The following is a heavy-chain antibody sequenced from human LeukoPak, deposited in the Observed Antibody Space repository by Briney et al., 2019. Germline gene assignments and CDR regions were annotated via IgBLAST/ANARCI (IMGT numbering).Heavy chain of an antibody. D-gene: IGHD6-19*01. J-gene: IGHJ4*02. CDR3: AKDLAAVPGNKYFAY. Sequence: PGGSLRLSCAASGFTFSTYDMTWVRQAPGKGLEWASSISGSGGSTYYADSVKGRFTTSRDNSKNTLYLQMNGLRAEDTAVYYCAKDLAAVPGNKYFAYWGQGTLVTVSS. CDR2: ISGSGGST. V-gene: IGHV3-23*01. CDR1: GFTFSTYD.